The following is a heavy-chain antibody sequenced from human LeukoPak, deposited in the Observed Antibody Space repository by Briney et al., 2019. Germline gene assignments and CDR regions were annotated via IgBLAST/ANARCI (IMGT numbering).Heavy chain of an antibody. J-gene: IGHJ4*02. CDR2: LYSDGNT. Sequence: GLTLRLSYAASGYTVITNDMTWARQAPGKGLEWVSVLYSDGNTKYAYSVQGRFTISRDNSKNTLYLEMNSLSPDDTAVYYCARGVEPLAANTLAYWGQGTLVTVSS. CDR3: ARGVEPLAANTLAY. CDR1: GYTVITND. V-gene: IGHV3-53*01. D-gene: IGHD1-14*01.